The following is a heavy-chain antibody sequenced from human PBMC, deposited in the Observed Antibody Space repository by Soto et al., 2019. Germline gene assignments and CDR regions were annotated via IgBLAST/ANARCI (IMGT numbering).Heavy chain of an antibody. Sequence: NPSETLSLTCAVSGGSFTINNWCTWVRQPPGQGLEWIGEIYRTGSTNYNPSLKSRVTISLDKSENQFSLKVTSLTAADTAVYYCASRDPGTSVDYWGQGALVTVSS. D-gene: IGHD1-7*01. CDR2: IYRTGST. CDR1: GGSFTINNW. J-gene: IGHJ4*02. V-gene: IGHV4-4*02. CDR3: ASRDPGTSVDY.